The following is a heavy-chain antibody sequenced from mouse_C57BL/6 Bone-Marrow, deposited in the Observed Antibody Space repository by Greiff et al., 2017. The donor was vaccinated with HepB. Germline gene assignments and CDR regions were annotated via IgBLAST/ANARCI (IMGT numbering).Heavy chain of an antibody. Sequence: VQLQQPGAELVMPGASVKLSCKASGYTFTSYWMHWVKQRPGQGLEWIGEIDPSDSYTNYNQKFKGKSTLTVDKSSSTAYMQLSSLTSEDSAVYYCARGHGYPAWFAYWGQGTLVTVSA. D-gene: IGHD2-2*01. CDR3: ARGHGYPAWFAY. CDR2: IDPSDSYT. J-gene: IGHJ3*01. CDR1: GYTFTSYW. V-gene: IGHV1-69*01.